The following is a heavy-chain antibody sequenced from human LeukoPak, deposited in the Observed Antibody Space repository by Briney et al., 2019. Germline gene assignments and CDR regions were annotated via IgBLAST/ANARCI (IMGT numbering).Heavy chain of an antibody. CDR3: ARQPLPIDY. J-gene: IGHJ4*02. CDR1: GGSFSGYY. V-gene: IGHV4-34*01. CDR2: INHSGST. Sequence: PSKTLSLTCAVYGGSFSGYYWSWIRQPPGKGLEWIGEINHSGSTNYNPSLKSRVTISVDTSKNQFSLKLSSVTAADTAVYYCARQPLPIDYWGQGTLVTVSS.